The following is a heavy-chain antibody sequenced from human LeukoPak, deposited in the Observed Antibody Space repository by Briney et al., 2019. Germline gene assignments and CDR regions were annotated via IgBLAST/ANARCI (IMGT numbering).Heavy chain of an antibody. CDR1: GCTFTTYD. D-gene: IGHD6-6*01. V-gene: IGHV1-8*01. CDR3: ARPGSSSFDY. J-gene: IGHJ4*02. CDR2: MNPNSGNT. Sequence: ASVKVSCKASGCTFTTYDINWVRQTTGQGLEWMGWMNPNSGNTGYAQKFQGRVTMTRDTSISTAYMELSSLTSDDTAVYYCARPGSSSFDYWGQGTLVTVSS.